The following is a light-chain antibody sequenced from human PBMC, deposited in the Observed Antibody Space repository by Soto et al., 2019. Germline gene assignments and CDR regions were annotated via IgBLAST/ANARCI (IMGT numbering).Light chain of an antibody. CDR1: QSISNL. Sequence: DIQMTQSPSTLSASVGDRVTITCRAGQSISNLLDWYQQKSGRAPKLLIYKATILQSGVPSRFSGSGSGTELTLTISNLQPDDFVTYYCQCYHTVSRTFGQGTKVKVK. J-gene: IGKJ1*01. V-gene: IGKV1-5*03. CDR2: KAT. CDR3: QCYHTVSRT.